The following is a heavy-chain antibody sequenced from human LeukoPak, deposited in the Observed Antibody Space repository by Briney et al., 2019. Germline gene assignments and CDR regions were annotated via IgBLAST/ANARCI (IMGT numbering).Heavy chain of an antibody. D-gene: IGHD3-16*01. CDR3: AKPRGLAYRHDAFDI. CDR1: GFTFSSFG. CDR2: ISYDGSNK. V-gene: IGHV3-30*18. J-gene: IGHJ3*02. Sequence: PGRSLRLSCAASGFTFSSFGMHWVRQAPGKGLEWVAVISYDGSNKYYADSVKGRFTISRDNSKNTLYLQMNSLRAEDTAVYYCAKPRGLAYRHDAFDIWGQGTMVTVSS.